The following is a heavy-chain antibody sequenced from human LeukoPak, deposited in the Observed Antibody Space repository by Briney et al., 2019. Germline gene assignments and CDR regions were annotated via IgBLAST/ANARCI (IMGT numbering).Heavy chain of an antibody. CDR1: GHTFTTYG. CDR3: ARDFAFWSGEDVFDV. V-gene: IGHV1-18*01. D-gene: IGHD3-3*01. CDR2: ISGYNGNT. J-gene: IGHJ3*01. Sequence: ASVKVSCKASGHTFTTYGISWARQAPGQGLEWMGWISGYNGNTYYAQKFQGRVTMTTDTSTSTAYMELRSLRSDDTAVYYCARDFAFWSGEDVFDVWGQGTMVTVSS.